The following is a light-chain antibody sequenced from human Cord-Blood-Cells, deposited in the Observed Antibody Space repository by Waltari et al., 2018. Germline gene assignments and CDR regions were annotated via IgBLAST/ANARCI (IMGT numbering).Light chain of an antibody. CDR2: AAS. CDR1: PIISSY. J-gene: IGKJ2*03. Sequence: DIQMTQSPSSLSASVGDRVTLTCRASPIISSYLNWYQQKPGKAPKLLIYAASSLQSGVPSRFSGSGSGTDFTLTISSLQPEDCATYYCQQSYSTPYSFGQGTKLEIK. V-gene: IGKV1-39*01. CDR3: QQSYSTPYS.